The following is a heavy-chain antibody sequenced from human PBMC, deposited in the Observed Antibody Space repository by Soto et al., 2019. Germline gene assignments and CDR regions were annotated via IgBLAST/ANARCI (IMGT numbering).Heavy chain of an antibody. J-gene: IGHJ6*02. CDR3: ARVYMGTMPMHGYYYGMDV. CDR2: IYHSGST. CDR1: GGSISSSNW. V-gene: IGHV4-4*02. Sequence: QVQLQESGPGLVKPSGTLSLTCAVSGGSISSSNWWSWVRQPPGKGLEWIGEIYHSGSTNYNPSPKSRVTISVDKSKNQFSLKLSSVTAADTAVYYCARVYMGTMPMHGYYYGMDVWGQGTTVTVSS. D-gene: IGHD5-18*01.